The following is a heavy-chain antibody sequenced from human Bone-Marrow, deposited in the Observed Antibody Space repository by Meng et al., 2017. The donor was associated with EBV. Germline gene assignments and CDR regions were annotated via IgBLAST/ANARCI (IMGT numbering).Heavy chain of an antibody. CDR2: INVGVGYT. J-gene: IGHJ4*02. Sequence: QVQLVEVWAEVKNPGASVKGSCKASGYAFTSYILHWVRQAPGQRLEWMGWINVGVGYTKYSQKFQGRVTISSDTSATTGYMELSSLRSEDTAVYYCVRGPPVGVPGPGDYWGQGTLVTVSS. V-gene: IGHV1-3*01. CDR1: GYAFTSYI. D-gene: IGHD2-21*01. CDR3: VRGPPVGVPGPGDY.